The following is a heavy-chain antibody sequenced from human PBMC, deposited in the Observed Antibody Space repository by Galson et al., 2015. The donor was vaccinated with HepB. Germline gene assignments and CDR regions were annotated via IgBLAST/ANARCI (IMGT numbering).Heavy chain of an antibody. CDR3: ARVGSVGGGSDAFDI. D-gene: IGHD1-26*01. Sequence: SVKVSCKASGGTFSSYAISWVRQAPGQGLEWMGGIIPIFGTANYAQKSQGRVTITADESTSTAYMELSSLRSEDTAVYYCARVGSVGGGSDAFDIWGQGTMVTVSS. CDR2: IIPIFGTA. CDR1: GGTFSSYA. J-gene: IGHJ3*02. V-gene: IGHV1-69*13.